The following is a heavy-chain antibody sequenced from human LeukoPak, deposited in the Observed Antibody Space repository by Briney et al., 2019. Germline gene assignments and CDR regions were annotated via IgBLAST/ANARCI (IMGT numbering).Heavy chain of an antibody. V-gene: IGHV4-59*01. J-gene: IGHJ5*02. D-gene: IGHD4-11*01. CDR1: GGSISSYY. CDR3: ARSGTTVNWFDP. Sequence: PSETLSLTCTVSGGSISSYYWSWIRQPPGKGLEWIGYIYYSGSTDYNPSLKSRVTISVDTSKNQFSLKLSSVTAADTAVYYCARSGTTVNWFDPWGQGTLVTVSS. CDR2: IYYSGST.